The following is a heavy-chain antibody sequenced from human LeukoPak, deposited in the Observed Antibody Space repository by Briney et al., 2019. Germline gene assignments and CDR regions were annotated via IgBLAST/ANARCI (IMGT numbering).Heavy chain of an antibody. J-gene: IGHJ5*02. Sequence: PSETLSLTCTVSGGSISSSSYYWGWIRQPPGKGLEWVGSIYYNGNTYYNPSLKSRVTISIDTSKNHFSLKLSSVTAADTASYYCARDYRIVLVRGSLMVGNWFDLWGQGTLVTVSS. V-gene: IGHV4-39*07. CDR1: GGSISSSSYY. D-gene: IGHD3-10*01. CDR2: IYYNGNT. CDR3: ARDYRIVLVRGSLMVGNWFDL.